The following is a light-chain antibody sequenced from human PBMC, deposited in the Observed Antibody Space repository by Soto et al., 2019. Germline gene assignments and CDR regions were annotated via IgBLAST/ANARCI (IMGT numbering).Light chain of an antibody. V-gene: IGLV1-47*01. CDR1: SSNIESNY. J-gene: IGLJ2*01. CDR2: RNN. Sequence: QSVLTQPPSASGTPGQRVTISCSGSSSNIESNYVYWYQQLPGTAPRLLIYRNNQRPSGVPDRFSGSKYGTSASLAMSALRTEDDADYYCTVWDDSLRGQLFGGGTKVTVL. CDR3: TVWDDSLRGQL.